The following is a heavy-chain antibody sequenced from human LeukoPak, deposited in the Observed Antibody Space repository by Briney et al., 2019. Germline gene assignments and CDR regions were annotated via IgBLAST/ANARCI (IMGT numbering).Heavy chain of an antibody. CDR1: GYTFTSYY. J-gene: IGHJ4*02. CDR2: INPSGGST. Sequence: GASVKVSCKASGYTFTSYYMHWVRQAPGQGLEWMGIINPSGGSTSYAQKFQGRVTMTTDTSTSTAYMELRSLRSDDTVVYYCARVPWELAYYFDYWGQGTLVTVSS. D-gene: IGHD1-26*01. V-gene: IGHV1-46*01. CDR3: ARVPWELAYYFDY.